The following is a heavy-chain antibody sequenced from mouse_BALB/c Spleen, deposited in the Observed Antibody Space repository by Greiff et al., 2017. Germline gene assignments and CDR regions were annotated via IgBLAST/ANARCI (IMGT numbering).Heavy chain of an antibody. CDR3: TRSHGYYGKYVYAMDD. D-gene: IGHD2-1*01. CDR2: INPSNGGT. J-gene: IGHJ4*01. V-gene: IGHV1S81*02. CDR1: GYTFTSYY. Sequence: QVHVKQSGAELVKPGASVKLSCTASGYTFTSYYMYWVKQRPGQGLEWIGEINPSNGGTNFNEKFKSKATLTVDKSSSTAYMQLSSLTSEDSAVYYCTRSHGYYGKYVYAMDDWGQGTSVTVSS.